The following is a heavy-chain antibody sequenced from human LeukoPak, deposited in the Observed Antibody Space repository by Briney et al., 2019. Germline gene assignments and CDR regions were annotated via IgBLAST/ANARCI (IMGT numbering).Heavy chain of an antibody. V-gene: IGHV1-46*01. Sequence: ASVKVSCKSSGYTFTSYYMRWVRQAPGQGLEWMGIINPSGGSTSYAQKFQGRVTMTRDTSTSTVYMELSSLRSEDTAVYYCARAGGLAVAITDYWGQGTLVTVSS. CDR1: GYTFTSYY. CDR3: ARAGGLAVAITDY. J-gene: IGHJ4*02. D-gene: IGHD6-19*01. CDR2: INPSGGST.